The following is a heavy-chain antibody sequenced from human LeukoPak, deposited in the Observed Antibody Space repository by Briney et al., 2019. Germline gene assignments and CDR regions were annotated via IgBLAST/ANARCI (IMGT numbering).Heavy chain of an antibody. Sequence: PGGSLRLSCAASGFTLRSYAMSWVRQAPGKGLEWVSAISGSGGATYYADSVKGRFTISRDNSKNTLYLQMNSLRAEDTAVYYCAKDRENYADWYFDLWGRGTLVTVSS. D-gene: IGHD1-7*01. CDR2: ISGSGGAT. V-gene: IGHV3-23*01. J-gene: IGHJ2*01. CDR1: GFTLRSYA. CDR3: AKDRENYADWYFDL.